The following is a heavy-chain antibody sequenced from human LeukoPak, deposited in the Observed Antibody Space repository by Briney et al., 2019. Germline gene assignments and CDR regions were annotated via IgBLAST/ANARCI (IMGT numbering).Heavy chain of an antibody. V-gene: IGHV4-59*01. CDR2: IYHSGST. CDR1: GGSISSYF. J-gene: IGHJ5*02. Sequence: PSETLSLTCTVSGGSISSYFWSWIRQSPGKGLEFLGYIYHSGSTTYNPSLKSRVTMSVGTSRNQFSLKLSSVTAADTAVYYCARGGWLKTDWFDPWGQGILVTVSS. D-gene: IGHD3-22*01. CDR3: ARGGWLKTDWFDP.